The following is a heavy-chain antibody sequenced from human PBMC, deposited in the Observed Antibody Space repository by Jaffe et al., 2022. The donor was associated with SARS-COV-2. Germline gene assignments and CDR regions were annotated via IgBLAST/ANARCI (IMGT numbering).Heavy chain of an antibody. CDR3: ARQGNQWLHDY. D-gene: IGHD6-19*01. CDR2: IFYSGST. V-gene: IGHV4-59*08. Sequence: QVQLQESGPGLVKPSETLSLTCTVSGGSIGGHYWDWVRQPPGKGLEWIGYIFYSGSTNYNPSLKSRITISVDTSKNQFSLKLTSVTAADTAVYYCARQGNQWLHDYWGQGTLVTVSS. CDR1: GGSIGGHY. J-gene: IGHJ4*02.